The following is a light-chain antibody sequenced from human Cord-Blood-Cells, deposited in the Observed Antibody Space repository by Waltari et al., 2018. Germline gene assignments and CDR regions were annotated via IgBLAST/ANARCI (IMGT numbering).Light chain of an antibody. Sequence: EIAMTQSPATLSVSPGERATLSCRASQSVSSNLAWYQQKPGQAPRLLIDGASTKATDIPSRFSVSVSATEFTLTNSSRQSEDFAVYYCQQYNNWPPITFGQVTRMEIK. CDR3: QQYNNWPPIT. J-gene: IGKJ5*01. CDR2: GAS. CDR1: QSVSSN. V-gene: IGKV3-15*01.